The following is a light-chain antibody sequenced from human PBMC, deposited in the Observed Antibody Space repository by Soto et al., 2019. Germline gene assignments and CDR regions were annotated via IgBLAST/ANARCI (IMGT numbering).Light chain of an antibody. Sequence: DIQMTQSPSSLSASVGDRVTITCQASQDISNYLNWYQQKPGKAPTLLIYDASNLETGVPSRFSGSGSGTDFTFTISSLQPEDIAKYYWQQYDNLPPTFGGGTKVEIK. V-gene: IGKV1-33*01. CDR3: QQYDNLPPT. CDR2: DAS. CDR1: QDISNY. J-gene: IGKJ4*01.